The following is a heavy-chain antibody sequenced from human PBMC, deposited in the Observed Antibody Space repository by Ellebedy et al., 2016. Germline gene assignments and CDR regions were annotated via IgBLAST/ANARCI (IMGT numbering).Heavy chain of an antibody. CDR3: ARHRYGDYGIDV. CDR2: INHSGST. J-gene: IGHJ6*02. V-gene: IGHV4-34*01. Sequence: SETLSLPXTVSGGSISSYYWSWIRQPPGKGLEWIGEINHSGSTNYNPSLKSRVTISVDTSKNQFSLKLSSVTAADTAVYYCARHRYGDYGIDVWGQGTTVTVSS. D-gene: IGHD4-17*01. CDR1: GGSISSYY.